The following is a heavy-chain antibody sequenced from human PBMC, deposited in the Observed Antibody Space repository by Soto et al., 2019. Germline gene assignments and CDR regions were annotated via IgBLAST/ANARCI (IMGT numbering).Heavy chain of an antibody. Sequence: QITLKESGPTLVKPTQTLTLTCTFSGFSLSTSGVGVGWIRQPPGKALEWLALIYWDDDKRYSPSLKSRLTIPXDTSKNQVVLTMTNMDPVDTATYFCAHSRGSNTWSPRPCDPWGQGTLVTVSS. V-gene: IGHV2-5*02. CDR1: GFSLSTSGVG. J-gene: IGHJ5*02. CDR2: IYWDDDK. CDR3: AHSRGSNTWSPRPCDP. D-gene: IGHD6-13*01.